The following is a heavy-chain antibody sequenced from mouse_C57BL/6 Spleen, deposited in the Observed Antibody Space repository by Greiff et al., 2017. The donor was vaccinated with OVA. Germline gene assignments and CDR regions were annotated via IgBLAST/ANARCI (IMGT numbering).Heavy chain of an antibody. CDR1: GYTFTEYT. Sequence: QVQLKESGAELVKPGASVKLSCKASGYTFTEYTIHWVKQRSGQGLEWIGWFYPGSGSIKYNEKFKVKATLTAAKSSSTVYMELSRFASEDCAVDFCARHEEDWEYFEGWGHGATLTVSS. D-gene: IGHD4-1*01. CDR2: FYPGSGSI. CDR3: ARHEEDWEYFEG. V-gene: IGHV1-62-2*01. J-gene: IGHJ2*01.